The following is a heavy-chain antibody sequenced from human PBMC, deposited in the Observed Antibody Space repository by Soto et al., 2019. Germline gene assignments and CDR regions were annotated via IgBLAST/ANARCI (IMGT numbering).Heavy chain of an antibody. CDR1: GGSISSYY. D-gene: IGHD6-13*01. J-gene: IGHJ6*02. V-gene: IGHV4-4*07. Sequence: QVQLQESGPGLVKPSETLSLTCTVSGGSISSYYWSWIRQPAGKGLEWIGRIYTSGSTNYNPSLKSRVAMSVDRSQYQFSMKLSSVTGADTAVYYCARDPEAIEQQLAGAYYYYGMDVWGQGTTVTVSS. CDR2: IYTSGST. CDR3: ARDPEAIEQQLAGAYYYYGMDV.